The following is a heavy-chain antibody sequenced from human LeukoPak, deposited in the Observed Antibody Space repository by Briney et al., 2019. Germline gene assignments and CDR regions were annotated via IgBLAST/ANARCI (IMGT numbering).Heavy chain of an antibody. CDR3: AKVSVGPLSRPTHVALYYGMDV. Sequence: GGSLRLSCEASGFTFNKFAMSWVRQAPGKGPEWVAGIGSSGTTIFYADSVKGRCSVSRDNSKNTVYLEMNSLRAEDTAIYYCAKVSVGPLSRPTHVALYYGMDVWGQGSRSSSP. D-gene: IGHD2-8*01. V-gene: IGHV3-23*01. CDR2: IGSSGTTI. J-gene: IGHJ6*02. CDR1: GFTFNKFA.